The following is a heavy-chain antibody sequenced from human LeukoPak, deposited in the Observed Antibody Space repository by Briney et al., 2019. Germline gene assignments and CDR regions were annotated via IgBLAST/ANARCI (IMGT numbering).Heavy chain of an antibody. CDR3: ASDRRYYDSSGYYGSFDY. CDR1: GGSFSGYY. D-gene: IGHD3-22*01. CDR2: INHSGST. J-gene: IGHJ4*02. V-gene: IGHV4-34*01. Sequence: SETLSLTCAVYGGSFSGYYWSWIRQPPGKGLEWIGEINHSGSTNYNPSLKSRVTISVDTSKNQFSLKLSSETAADTAVYYCASDRRYYDSSGYYGSFDYWGQGTLVTVSS.